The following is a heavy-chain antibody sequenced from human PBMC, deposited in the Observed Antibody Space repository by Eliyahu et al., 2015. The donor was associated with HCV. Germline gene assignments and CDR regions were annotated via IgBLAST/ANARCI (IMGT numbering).Heavy chain of an antibody. CDR3: GRVAGGDWWSDY. J-gene: IGHJ4*02. CDR2: IRSRDYGGAT. CDR1: GFKLADYS. D-gene: IGHD2-8*02. V-gene: IGHV3-49*03. Sequence: DVQLVESGGGLVQPGRSLRLXCTASGFKLADYSMSWFRQAPGKGLECVGFIRSRDYGGATQYAAPVKGRFSISRDDSKNIAYLQMTNLKTDDTAVYFCGRVAGGDWWSDYWGQGTLVTVSS.